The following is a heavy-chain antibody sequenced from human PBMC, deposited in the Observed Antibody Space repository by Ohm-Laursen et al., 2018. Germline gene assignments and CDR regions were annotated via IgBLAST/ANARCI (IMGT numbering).Heavy chain of an antibody. D-gene: IGHD1-26*01. CDR1: GYTFTAYY. V-gene: IGHV1-2*02. CDR3: ARLLSGSSPEDY. CDR2: INPHSGAT. J-gene: IGHJ4*02. Sequence: ASVKVSCKASGYTFTAYYMHWVRQAPGQGLEWMGWINPHSGATNYAQRFQGRVTLTRDMSTSTAYMELSSLRPEDTAVYYCARLLSGSSPEDYWGQGTLVTVSS.